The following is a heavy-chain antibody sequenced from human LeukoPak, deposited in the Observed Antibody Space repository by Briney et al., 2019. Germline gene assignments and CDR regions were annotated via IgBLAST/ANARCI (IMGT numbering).Heavy chain of an antibody. D-gene: IGHD2-2*01. CDR1: GYNFTGYY. CDR3: ARGGYCSSTSCYNWFDP. Sequence: ASVKVSCKTSGYNFTGYYMHWVRQAPGQGLEWMGWINPNSGGTNYAQKFQGRITMTRDTSISTAYMELSRLRSDDTAIYYCARGGYCSSTSCYNWFDPWGQGTLVTVSS. V-gene: IGHV1-2*02. CDR2: INPNSGGT. J-gene: IGHJ5*02.